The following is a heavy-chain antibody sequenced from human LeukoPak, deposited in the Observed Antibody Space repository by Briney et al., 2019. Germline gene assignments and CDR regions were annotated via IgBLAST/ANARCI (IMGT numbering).Heavy chain of an antibody. CDR1: GFTFSSYA. CDR2: INWNGGST. Sequence: GGSLRLSCAASGFTFSSYAMSWVRQAPGKGLEWVSGINWNGGSTGYADSVKGRFTISRDNAKNSLYLQMNSLRAEDTDLYYCASGYDFWSGPFDYWGQGTLVTVSS. V-gene: IGHV3-20*04. CDR3: ASGYDFWSGPFDY. D-gene: IGHD3-3*01. J-gene: IGHJ4*02.